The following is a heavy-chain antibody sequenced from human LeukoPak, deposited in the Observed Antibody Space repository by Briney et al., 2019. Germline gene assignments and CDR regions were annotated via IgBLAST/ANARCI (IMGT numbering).Heavy chain of an antibody. CDR2: INSISSYK. CDR1: GFTFSSYS. V-gene: IGHV3-21*06. J-gene: IGHJ6*03. Sequence: GGSLRLSCAASGFTFSSYSMNWVRQAPGKGLEWVSSINSISSYKYYADSVKGRFTISRDTAKNSLFLQMSSLRGEDTAVYYCARVDHKDYYYYMDVWGKGTTVTISS. CDR3: ARVDHKDYYYYMDV. D-gene: IGHD2-15*01.